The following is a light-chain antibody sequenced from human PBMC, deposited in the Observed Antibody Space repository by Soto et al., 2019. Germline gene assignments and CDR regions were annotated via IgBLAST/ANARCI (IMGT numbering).Light chain of an antibody. CDR2: DVS. J-gene: IGLJ2*01. Sequence: QSALTQPPSASGSPGQSVTISCTGTSSDVGGYNYVSWYQQHPGKAPKLMIYDVSKRPSGVPDRFSGSKSGNTASLTVSGLKAEDEADYYCSSFAGSNNLVIFGGGTKLTVL. V-gene: IGLV2-8*01. CDR1: SSDVGGYNY. CDR3: SSFAGSNNLVI.